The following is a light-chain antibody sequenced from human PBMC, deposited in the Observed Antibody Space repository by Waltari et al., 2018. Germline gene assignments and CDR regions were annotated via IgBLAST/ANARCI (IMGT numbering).Light chain of an antibody. J-gene: IGKJ4*01. V-gene: IGKV1-5*03. Sequence: TCRASQGISNLLAWYQQKPGKAPKLLIYKASTLESGVPSRFSGSGSGTEFTLTISSLQPDDFATYYCQQYNSYSLLTFGGGTKVEIK. CDR2: KAS. CDR1: QGISNL. CDR3: QQYNSYSLLT.